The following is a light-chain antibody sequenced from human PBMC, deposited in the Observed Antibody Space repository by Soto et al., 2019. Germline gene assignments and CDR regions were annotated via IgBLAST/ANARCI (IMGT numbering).Light chain of an antibody. J-gene: IGLJ2*01. CDR1: SGHSSYA. CDR2: LNSDGSH. Sequence: QAVLTQSPSASASQGASVKLTCTLSSGHSSYAIAWHQQQPEKGPRYLMKLNSDGSHSKGDGIPDRFSGSSSGAEHYLTISSLQSEDEADYYCQTWGTGIGVFGGGTKVTVL. CDR3: QTWGTGIGV. V-gene: IGLV4-69*01.